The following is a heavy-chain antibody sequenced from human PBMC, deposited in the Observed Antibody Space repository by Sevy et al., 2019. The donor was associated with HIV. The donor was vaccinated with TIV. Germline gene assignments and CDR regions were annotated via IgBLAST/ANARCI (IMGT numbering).Heavy chain of an antibody. J-gene: IGHJ3*02. CDR3: VSRNGYGDEGGAFDI. CDR1: GFTFSSYA. Sequence: GGSLRLSCAASGFTFSSYAMSWVRQAPGKGLEWVSAISGSGGSTYYADSVKGRFTISRDNSKNTLYLQMNSLRAEDTAVYYCVSRNGYGDEGGAFDIWGQGTMVTVSS. V-gene: IGHV3-23*01. D-gene: IGHD4-17*01. CDR2: ISGSGGST.